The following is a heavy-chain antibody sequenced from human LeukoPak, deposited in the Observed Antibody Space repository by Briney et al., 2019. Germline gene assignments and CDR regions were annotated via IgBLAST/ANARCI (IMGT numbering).Heavy chain of an antibody. V-gene: IGHV1-18*01. CDR2: VSAYNGNT. CDR1: GYTFTSCG. Sequence: GASVTVSCKAAGYTFTSCGISWVRHPPGQGLGWMGWVSAYNGNTNYAQKLQGRITMTTDTTTSTDYMELRSLRSDDTAVYYCARVLAAAGNYYYYYMDVWGKGTTVTVSS. D-gene: IGHD6-13*01. J-gene: IGHJ6*03. CDR3: ARVLAAAGNYYYYYMDV.